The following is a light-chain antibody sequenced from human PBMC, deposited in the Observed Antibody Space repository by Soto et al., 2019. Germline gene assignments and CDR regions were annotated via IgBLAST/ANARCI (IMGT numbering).Light chain of an antibody. V-gene: IGKV3-20*01. Sequence: EIVLTQSPGTLSLSPGERATLSCRASRSVSSSYLAWYQQKPGQAPRLLIYGASTRATGIPDRFSGSGSGTDFTLTVSGLEPEDFAVYYCQQYGSSPLTFGGGIKVEIK. J-gene: IGKJ4*01. CDR3: QQYGSSPLT. CDR1: RSVSSSY. CDR2: GAS.